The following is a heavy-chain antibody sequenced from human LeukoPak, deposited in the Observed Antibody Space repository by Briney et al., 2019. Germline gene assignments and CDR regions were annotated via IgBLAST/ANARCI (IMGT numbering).Heavy chain of an antibody. D-gene: IGHD4-23*01. Sequence: GGSLRLSCAASGFTFSSYAMHWVRQAPGKGLEWVAVISYDGSNKYYADSVKGRFTISRDNSKNTLYLQMNSLRAEDTAVYYCARDNSPDYGGNSDLDYWGQGTLVTVSS. J-gene: IGHJ4*02. CDR3: ARDNSPDYGGNSDLDY. CDR2: ISYDGSNK. V-gene: IGHV3-30-3*01. CDR1: GFTFSSYA.